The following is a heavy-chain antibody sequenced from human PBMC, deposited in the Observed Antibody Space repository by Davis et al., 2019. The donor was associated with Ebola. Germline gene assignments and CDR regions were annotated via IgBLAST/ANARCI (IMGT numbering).Heavy chain of an antibody. Sequence: GSLRLSCTVSGGSISSYYWSWIRQPPGKGLEWIGYIYYSGSTNYNPSLKSRVTISVDTSKNQFSLKLSSVTAADTAVYYCARQLSLIVGATYDYYYGMDVWGQGTTVTVSS. D-gene: IGHD1-26*01. V-gene: IGHV4-59*08. CDR2: IYYSGST. J-gene: IGHJ6*02. CDR1: GGSISSYY. CDR3: ARQLSLIVGATYDYYYGMDV.